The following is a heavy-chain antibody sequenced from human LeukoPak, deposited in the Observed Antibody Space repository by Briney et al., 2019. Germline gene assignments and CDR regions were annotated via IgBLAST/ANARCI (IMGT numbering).Heavy chain of an antibody. V-gene: IGHV1-24*01. CDR2: FDPEDGET. D-gene: IGHD2-2*01. CDR3: ATPGSSPNAQSGFDAFDI. CDR1: GYTFTSYD. Sequence: ASVKVSCKASGYTFTSYDINWVRQAPGKGLEWMGGFDPEDGETIYAQKFQGRVTMTEDTSTDTAYMELSSLRSEDTAVYYCATPGSSPNAQSGFDAFDIWGQGTMVTVSS. J-gene: IGHJ3*02.